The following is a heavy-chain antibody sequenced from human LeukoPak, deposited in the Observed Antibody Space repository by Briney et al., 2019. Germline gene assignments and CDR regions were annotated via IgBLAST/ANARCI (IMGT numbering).Heavy chain of an antibody. CDR2: ISAYNGNT. J-gene: IGHJ3*02. CDR1: GYTFTGYY. Sequence: GASVKVSCTASGYTFTGYYMHWVRQAPGQGLEWMGWISAYNGNTNYAQKLQGRVTMTTDTSTSTAYMELRSLRSDDTAVYYCARAAPFNRNWAFDIWGQGTMVTVSS. V-gene: IGHV1-18*04. CDR3: ARAAPFNRNWAFDI. D-gene: IGHD1-14*01.